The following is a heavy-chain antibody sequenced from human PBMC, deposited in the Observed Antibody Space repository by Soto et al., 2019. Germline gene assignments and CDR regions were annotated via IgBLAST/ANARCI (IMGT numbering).Heavy chain of an antibody. CDR2: TYYRSKWYS. CDR1: GDSVSGNRVT. J-gene: IGHJ5*01. Sequence: SQTLSLTCAISGDSVSGNRVTWNWIRQSPSRGLEWLGRTYYRSKWYSDYAVSVKSRVTINPDTSKNQFSLQLNSVTPEDTAVYYCVRLIGNSWLDSWGQGTLVTVSS. CDR3: VRLIGNSWLDS. D-gene: IGHD2-8*01. V-gene: IGHV6-1*01.